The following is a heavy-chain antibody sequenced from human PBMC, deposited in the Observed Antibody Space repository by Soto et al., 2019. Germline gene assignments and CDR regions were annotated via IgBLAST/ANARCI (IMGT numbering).Heavy chain of an antibody. CDR1: GITVSSSY. J-gene: IGHJ5*02. CDR3: VRERAAYWFDP. CDR2: IYGGGET. V-gene: IGHV3-53*02. Sequence: ELQLVETGGGLIQPGGALRLSCEVSGITVSSSYMSWGRQAPGKGLEWVAVIYGGGETYYADSVKGRFTISRDNFNNTLYLQMSRLRVEDTARYFCVRERAAYWFDPWGQGTLVTVSS.